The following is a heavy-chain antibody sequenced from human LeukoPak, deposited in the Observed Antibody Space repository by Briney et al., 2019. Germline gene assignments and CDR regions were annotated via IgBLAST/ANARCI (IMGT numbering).Heavy chain of an antibody. J-gene: IGHJ4*02. V-gene: IGHV1-46*01. CDR2: INPSGGST. D-gene: IGHD7-27*01. CDR1: GYTFTSCY. Sequence: ASVKVSCKASGYTFTSCYMHWVRQAPGQGLEWMGIINPSGGSTSYAQKFQGRVTMTRDTSTSTVYMELSSLRSEDTAVYYCATDFQLGIRDYWGQGTLVTVSS. CDR3: ATDFQLGIRDY.